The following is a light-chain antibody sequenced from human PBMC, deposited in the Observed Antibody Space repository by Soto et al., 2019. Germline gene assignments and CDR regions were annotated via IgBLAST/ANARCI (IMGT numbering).Light chain of an antibody. CDR2: DVT. J-gene: IGLJ1*01. Sequence: QSALTQPASVSGSPGQSITISCTGTSSDGGDNNYVSWYQQHPGKAPKLMIYDVTHRPSGISNRFSGSKSGNTASLTISGLQAEDEADYYCSSYTSSSTLYVFGTGTQLTVL. V-gene: IGLV2-14*01. CDR3: SSYTSSSTLYV. CDR1: SSDGGDNNY.